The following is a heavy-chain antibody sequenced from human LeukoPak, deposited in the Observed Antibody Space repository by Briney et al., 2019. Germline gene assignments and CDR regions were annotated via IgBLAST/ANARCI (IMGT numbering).Heavy chain of an antibody. J-gene: IGHJ3*02. CDR1: GGTFSSYA. V-gene: IGHV1-69*13. CDR2: IIPIFGTA. CDR3: AREMKSGSYYLYAFDI. Sequence: SVKVSCKASGGTFSSYAISWVRQAPGQGLEWMGGIIPIFGTANYAQKFQGRATITADESTSTAYMELSSLRSEDTAVYYCAREMKSGSYYLYAFDIWGQGTMVTVSS. D-gene: IGHD1-26*01.